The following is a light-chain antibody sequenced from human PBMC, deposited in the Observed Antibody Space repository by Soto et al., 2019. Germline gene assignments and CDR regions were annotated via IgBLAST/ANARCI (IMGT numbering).Light chain of an antibody. V-gene: IGLV2-11*01. CDR3: SSYTSISTLV. Sequence: QSALTQPRSVSGSPGQSVTISCTGTSSDVGDYDSVSWYQQHPGKAPKLMIYDVNKRPSGVPDRFSGSKSGNTASLTISGLQAEDESDYYCSSYTSISTLVFGGGTKLTVL. CDR2: DVN. CDR1: SSDVGDYDS. J-gene: IGLJ2*01.